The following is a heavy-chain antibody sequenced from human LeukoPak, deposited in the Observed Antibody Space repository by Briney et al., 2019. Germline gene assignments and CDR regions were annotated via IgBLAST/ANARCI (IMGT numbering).Heavy chain of an antibody. CDR1: GFTSGTYW. Sequence: GGSLRLSCAVSGFTSGTYWISWVRQAPGKGLEWVANIKPDGTEKNYADSVKGRFTISRDNAKNLLYFQMNSLRAEDTAVYYCARGNVAALDYWGQGTLVTVSS. J-gene: IGHJ4*02. CDR3: ARGNVAALDY. D-gene: IGHD6-13*01. CDR2: IKPDGTEK. V-gene: IGHV3-7*01.